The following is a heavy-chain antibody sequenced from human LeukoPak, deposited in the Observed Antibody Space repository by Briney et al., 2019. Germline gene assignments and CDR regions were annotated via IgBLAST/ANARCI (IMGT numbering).Heavy chain of an antibody. J-gene: IGHJ3*02. D-gene: IGHD6-19*01. CDR2: IKQDGSEK. Sequence: GGSLRLSRAASGFTFSSYWMGWVRQAPGKGLEWVANIKQDGSEKYYVVSVKGRFTISRDNAKNSLYLQMNSLRAEDTAVYYCARRGSSGWYRAFDIWGQGTMVTVSS. V-gene: IGHV3-7*01. CDR1: GFTFSSYW. CDR3: ARRGSSGWYRAFDI.